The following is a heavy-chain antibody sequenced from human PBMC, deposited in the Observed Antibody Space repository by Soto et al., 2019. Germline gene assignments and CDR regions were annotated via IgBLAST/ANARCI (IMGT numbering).Heavy chain of an antibody. D-gene: IGHD3-10*01. CDR1: GGSFSGYY. J-gene: IGHJ6*02. CDR2: INHSGST. Sequence: SETLSLTCAVYGGSFSGYYWSWIRQPPGKGLEWIGEINHSGSTNYNPSLKSRVTIAVDTSKNQFSLELSSVTAADTAVYYCAREITMVRGVLSNYGMDVWGQGTTVTVSS. V-gene: IGHV4-34*01. CDR3: AREITMVRGVLSNYGMDV.